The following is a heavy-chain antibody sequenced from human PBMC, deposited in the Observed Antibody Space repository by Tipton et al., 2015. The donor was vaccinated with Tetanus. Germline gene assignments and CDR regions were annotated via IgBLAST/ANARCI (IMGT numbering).Heavy chain of an antibody. V-gene: IGHV5-10-1*01. Sequence: MQLVQSGAEVKKPGESLRISCKGSGYSFTSYWISWVRQMPGKGLQWMGRIDPSDSYTNYSPSFQGHVTISADKSISTAYLQWSSLKASDTAMYYCARDPLTAGGSSSLGFDYWGQGTLVTVSS. CDR3: ARDPLTAGGSSSLGFDY. J-gene: IGHJ4*02. CDR2: IDPSDSYT. CDR1: GYSFTSYW. D-gene: IGHD6-6*01.